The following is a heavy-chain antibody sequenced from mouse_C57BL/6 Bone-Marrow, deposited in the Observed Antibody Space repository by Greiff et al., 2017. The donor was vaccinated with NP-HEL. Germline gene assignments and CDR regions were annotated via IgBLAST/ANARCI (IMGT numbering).Heavy chain of an antibody. V-gene: IGHV5-4*03. CDR3: ARQLRLRFAY. D-gene: IGHD3-2*02. J-gene: IGHJ3*01. CDR1: GFTFSSYA. CDR2: ISDGGSYT. Sequence: DVKLVESGGGLVKPGGSLKLSCAASGFTFSSYAMSWVRQTPEKRLEWVATISDGGSYTYYPDNVKGRFTISRDNAKNNLYLQMSHLKSEDTAMYYCARQLRLRFAYWGQGTLVTVSA.